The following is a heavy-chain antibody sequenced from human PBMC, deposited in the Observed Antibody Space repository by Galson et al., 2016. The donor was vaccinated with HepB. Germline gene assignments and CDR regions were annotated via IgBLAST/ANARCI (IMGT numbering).Heavy chain of an antibody. Sequence: SLRLSCAASGFTFSDFGMHWVRQAPGKALEWLAAIWSDASNTYYADSVKGRFTISRDNSKNALYLQMNSLRAEDTAVYYCAREGHLWLACFDNWGQGTLVTVSS. CDR3: AREGHLWLACFDN. CDR1: GFTFSDFG. D-gene: IGHD3-22*01. J-gene: IGHJ4*02. V-gene: IGHV3-33*01. CDR2: IWSDASNT.